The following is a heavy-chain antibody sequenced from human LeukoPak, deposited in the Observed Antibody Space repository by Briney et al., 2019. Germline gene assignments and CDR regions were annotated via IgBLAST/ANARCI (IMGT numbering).Heavy chain of an antibody. Sequence: GALRLSCAASGFIFSNYAMHWVRQAPGKGLEWVAVISYDGSNKYYPDSVKGRFTISRDNSKNTLFLQMNRLKPEDTAVYYCARDLDSSSWYILWFDPWGQGTLVTVSS. D-gene: IGHD6-13*01. CDR2: ISYDGSNK. J-gene: IGHJ5*02. CDR1: GFIFSNYA. V-gene: IGHV3-30-3*01. CDR3: ARDLDSSSWYILWFDP.